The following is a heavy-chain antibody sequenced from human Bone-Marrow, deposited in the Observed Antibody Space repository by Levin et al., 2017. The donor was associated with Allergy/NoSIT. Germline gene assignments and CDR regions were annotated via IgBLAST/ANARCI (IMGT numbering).Heavy chain of an antibody. CDR3: VKDRIAGGSSSSSGYYYYGMDV. CDR2: MSSDGSKT. Sequence: SCAASGFTFSSYGMHWVRQAPGKGLEWVAVMSSDGSKTYYADSVRGRFTISRDNSKNRLYLQMNSLRVEGTAVFYCVKDRIAGGSSSSSGYYYYGMDVWGQGTTVTVSS. V-gene: IGHV3-30*18. D-gene: IGHD6-6*01. CDR1: GFTFSSYG. J-gene: IGHJ6*02.